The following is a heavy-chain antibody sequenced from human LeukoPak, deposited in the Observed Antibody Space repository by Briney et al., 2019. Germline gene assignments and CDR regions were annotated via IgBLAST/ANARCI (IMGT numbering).Heavy chain of an antibody. CDR2: ISSSSSYI. CDR1: GFTFSSYN. Sequence: GGSLRLSCAASGFTFSSYNTNWVRQAPGKGLEWVSSISSSSSYIYYADSVKGRFTISRDNAKNSLYLQMNSLRAEDTAVYYCAVGYSYGLYYFDYWGQGTLVTVSS. V-gene: IGHV3-21*01. J-gene: IGHJ4*02. D-gene: IGHD5-18*01. CDR3: AVGYSYGLYYFDY.